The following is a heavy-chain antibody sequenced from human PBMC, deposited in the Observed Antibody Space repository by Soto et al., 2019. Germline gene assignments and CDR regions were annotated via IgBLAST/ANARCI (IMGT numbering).Heavy chain of an antibody. D-gene: IGHD4-17*01. CDR1: GGSISSGDYY. Sequence: PSETLSLTCTVSGGSISSGDYYWSWIRQPPGKGLEWIGYIYYSGSTYYNPSLKSRVTISVDTSKNQFSLKLSSVTAADTAVYYCARAPKSFKTTVVTPGAFDIWGKGTMVTVSS. CDR3: ARAPKSFKTTVVTPGAFDI. V-gene: IGHV4-30-4*01. J-gene: IGHJ3*02. CDR2: IYYSGST.